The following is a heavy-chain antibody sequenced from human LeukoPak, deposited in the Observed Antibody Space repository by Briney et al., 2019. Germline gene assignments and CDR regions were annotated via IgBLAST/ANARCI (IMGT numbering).Heavy chain of an antibody. Sequence: GASVKVSCKASGYTFTSYGISWVRQAPGQGLEWMGWISAYNGNTNYAQKLQGRVTMTTDTSTSTAYMELRSLRSDDTAVYYCVRESSSSWYGGNYYGMDVWGQGTTVTVSS. D-gene: IGHD6-13*01. J-gene: IGHJ6*02. CDR2: ISAYNGNT. CDR3: VRESSSSWYGGNYYGMDV. V-gene: IGHV1-18*01. CDR1: GYTFTSYG.